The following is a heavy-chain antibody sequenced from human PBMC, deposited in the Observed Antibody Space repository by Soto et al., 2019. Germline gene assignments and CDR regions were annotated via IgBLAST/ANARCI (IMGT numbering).Heavy chain of an antibody. CDR2: IYHGGTT. Sequence: SETLSLTCTVSGYSISSGSYWGWIRQPPGKGPEWIASIYHGGTTFYNPSLKSRVTVSVDKSNNQFSLKLRSVTAADTAVYYCAKARVMVVAGSTFDNWGHGTLVTVSS. V-gene: IGHV4-38-2*02. CDR3: AKARVMVVAGSTFDN. D-gene: IGHD6-19*01. J-gene: IGHJ4*01. CDR1: GYSISSGSY.